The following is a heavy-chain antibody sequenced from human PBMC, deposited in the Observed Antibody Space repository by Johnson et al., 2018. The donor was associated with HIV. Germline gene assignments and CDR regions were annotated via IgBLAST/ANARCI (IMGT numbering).Heavy chain of an antibody. Sequence: QVQLVESGGGVVQPGRSLRLSCGASGFSFNNYAMHWVRQAPGKGLEWVAVIGYAGSNKYYADSVKGRLPVSRDTSKNTLYLQMTSLRAEDTALYYCARDRWEEPAALDMWGQGTMVTVSS. CDR2: IGYAGSNK. V-gene: IGHV3-30*04. CDR3: ARDRWEEPAALDM. CDR1: GFSFNNYA. D-gene: IGHD1-14*01. J-gene: IGHJ3*02.